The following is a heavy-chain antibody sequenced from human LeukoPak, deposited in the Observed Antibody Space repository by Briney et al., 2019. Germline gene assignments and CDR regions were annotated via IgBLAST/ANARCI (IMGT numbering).Heavy chain of an antibody. V-gene: IGHV3-43*02. D-gene: IGHD3-3*01. CDR2: INADGSRT. Sequence: GGSLRLSCVASGFILDAYGMRWVRHVGGGGLGCVSLINADGSRTYYADSVKGRFTISRDNYKNSLYLQMTSLRPEDSALYYCATWAFYHDLDVWGRGTTVTVSS. CDR1: GFILDAYG. J-gene: IGHJ6*02. CDR3: ATWAFYHDLDV.